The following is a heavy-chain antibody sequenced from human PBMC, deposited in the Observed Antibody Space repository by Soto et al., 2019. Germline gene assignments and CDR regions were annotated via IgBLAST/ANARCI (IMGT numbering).Heavy chain of an antibody. Sequence: PSETLSLTCTVSGGSISSSSYYWGWIRQPPGKGLEWIGSVYYSGSTYYNPSLKSRVTISVDTSKNQFSLKLSSVTAADTAVYYCARLIVATMRAPFGYWGQGTLVTVSS. CDR2: VYYSGST. CDR1: GGSISSSSYY. J-gene: IGHJ4*02. CDR3: ARLIVATMRAPFGY. V-gene: IGHV4-39*01. D-gene: IGHD5-12*01.